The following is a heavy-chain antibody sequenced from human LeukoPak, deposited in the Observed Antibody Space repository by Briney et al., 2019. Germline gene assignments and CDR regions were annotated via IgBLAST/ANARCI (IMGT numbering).Heavy chain of an antibody. J-gene: IGHJ4*02. V-gene: IGHV3-53*01. CDR1: GFTVTSKY. D-gene: IGHD1-14*01. CDR2: IYPGRST. Sequence: PGGSLRLSCAVSGFTVTSKYMSWVRQAPGKDLEWVSVIYPGRSTYYADSVKGRFTVSRDDSTNTVFLQMTTLRAEDTAIYYCARALWGTIPFDYWGRGTLVTVSS. CDR3: ARALWGTIPFDY.